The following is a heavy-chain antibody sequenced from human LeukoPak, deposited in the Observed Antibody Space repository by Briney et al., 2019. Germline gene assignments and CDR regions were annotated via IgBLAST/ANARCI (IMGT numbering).Heavy chain of an antibody. V-gene: IGHV3-23*01. Sequence: PGGSLRLSCAAYGFTFSTYAMSWVRQAPGKGLEWVSALRNSGGSGGTTYFADSVKGRFSISRDNSKSTLYLQLSSLTAEDTAVYYCAKAMSTDHYDSKGFYRVDFDSWGQGTLVTVSS. CDR2: LRNSGGSGGTT. J-gene: IGHJ4*02. CDR3: AKAMSTDHYDSKGFYRVDFDS. D-gene: IGHD3-22*01. CDR1: GFTFSTYA.